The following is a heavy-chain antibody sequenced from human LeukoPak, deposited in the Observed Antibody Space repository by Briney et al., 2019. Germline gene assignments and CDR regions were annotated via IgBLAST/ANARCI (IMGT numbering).Heavy chain of an antibody. V-gene: IGHV3-49*04. CDR2: IRSKAYGGTT. CDR1: GFTFGDYA. D-gene: IGHD6-6*01. J-gene: IGHJ4*02. Sequence: GGALRLSCTTSGFTFGDYAMSRVRQAPGKGLDWVGFIRSKAYGGTTEYAASVKGRFTISRDDSKSIAYLQMNSLKTEDTAVYYCTRDHSSSSGCDYWGQGTLVTVSS. CDR3: TRDHSSSSGCDY.